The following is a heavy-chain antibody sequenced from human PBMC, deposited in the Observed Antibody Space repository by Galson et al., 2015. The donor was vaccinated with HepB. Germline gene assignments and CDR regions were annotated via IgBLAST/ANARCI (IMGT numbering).Heavy chain of an antibody. D-gene: IGHD6-13*01. CDR2: IKEDGSEE. CDR1: GFTFSSYW. V-gene: IGHV3-7*03. J-gene: IGHJ4*02. CDR3: ARRGTGSSWSLFDF. Sequence: SLRLSCAASGFTFSSYWMTWVRQTPGKGLEWVANIKEDGSEEYYVDSVKGRFTISRDNAKNSLYPQMNSLRAEDTAVYYCARRGTGSSWSLFDFWGQGTLVTVSS.